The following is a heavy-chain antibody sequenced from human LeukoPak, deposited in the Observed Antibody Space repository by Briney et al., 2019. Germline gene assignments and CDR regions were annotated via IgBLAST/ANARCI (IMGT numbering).Heavy chain of an antibody. J-gene: IGHJ6*03. D-gene: IGHD6-25*01. CDR3: ARDRGRYYMDV. V-gene: IGHV3-53*01. Sequence: GGSLRLSCAASGFTVSSNYMSWVRQAPGKGLEWVSIIYSGGSTFYADSVKGRFTISRDNSKNTLYLQMNSLRAGDTAVYYCARDRGRYYMDVWGKGTTVTISS. CDR1: GFTVSSNY. CDR2: IYSGGST.